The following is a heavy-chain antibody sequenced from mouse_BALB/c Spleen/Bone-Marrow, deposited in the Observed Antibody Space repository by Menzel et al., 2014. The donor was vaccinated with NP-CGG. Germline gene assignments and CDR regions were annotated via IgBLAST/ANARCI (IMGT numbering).Heavy chain of an antibody. Sequence: QVQLKQSGAELVRPGTSVKVSCKASGYAFTNYLIEWVKQRPGQGLEWIGVINPGGGGTNYNEKFRGKATLTADKSSSTAYMQLSSLTSDDSAVYFCARCLTGTSALDFWGQGTSVTVSS. J-gene: IGHJ4*01. CDR2: INPGGGGT. V-gene: IGHV1-54*01. D-gene: IGHD4-1*01. CDR1: GYAFTNYL. CDR3: ARCLTGTSALDF.